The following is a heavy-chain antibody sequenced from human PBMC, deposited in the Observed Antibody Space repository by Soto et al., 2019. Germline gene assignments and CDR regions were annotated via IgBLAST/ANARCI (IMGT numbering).Heavy chain of an antibody. CDR1: GYTFSNYG. D-gene: IGHD2-2*01. CDR3: ARVVPGAEAWFGP. CDR2: ISLYSDGT. J-gene: IGHJ5*02. V-gene: IGHV1-18*01. Sequence: WASVKVSCKTSGYTFSNYGITWVRQAPGQPLEWLGWISLYSDGTNYAQKFQGGVSVTTDTSTTTAYMELRSLRSDDTAVYYCARVVPGAEAWFGPWGQGTLVTVSS.